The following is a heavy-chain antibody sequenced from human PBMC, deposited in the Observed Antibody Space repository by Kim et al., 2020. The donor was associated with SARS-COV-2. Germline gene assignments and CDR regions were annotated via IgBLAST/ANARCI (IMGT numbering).Heavy chain of an antibody. Sequence: SETLSLTCTVSGGSISSYYWSWIRQPPGKGLEWIGYIYYSGSTNYNPSLESRVTISVDTSKNQFSLKLSSVTAADTAVYYCARDYPQWELQSNYGMDVWGQGTTVTVSS. CDR2: IYYSGST. V-gene: IGHV4-59*13. J-gene: IGHJ6*02. CDR3: ARDYPQWELQSNYGMDV. D-gene: IGHD1-26*01. CDR1: GGSISSYY.